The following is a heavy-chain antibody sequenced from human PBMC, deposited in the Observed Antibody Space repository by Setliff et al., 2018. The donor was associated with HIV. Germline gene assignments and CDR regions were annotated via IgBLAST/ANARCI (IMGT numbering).Heavy chain of an antibody. V-gene: IGHV3-7*01. CDR3: AKVWSGLEY. J-gene: IGHJ4*02. D-gene: IGHD3-3*01. Sequence: GGSLRLSCVGSGFIFSGYSMNWVRQAPGKGLQWVANIKEDGSEEYYVDSVKGRFTISRDNAENLLYLQMNILRADDTAVYYCAKVWSGLEYWGQGTLVTVSS. CDR2: IKEDGSEE. CDR1: GFIFSGYS.